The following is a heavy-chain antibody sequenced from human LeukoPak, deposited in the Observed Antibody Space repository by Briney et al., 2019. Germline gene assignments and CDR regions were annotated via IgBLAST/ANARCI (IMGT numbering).Heavy chain of an antibody. V-gene: IGHV4-59*08. CDR2: IYYSGST. CDR1: GGSISSYY. J-gene: IGHJ5*02. D-gene: IGHD4-17*01. CDR3: ARQGPTVVSARWFDP. Sequence: SSETLSLTCTVSGGSISSYYWSWIRQPPGKGLEWIGYIYYSGSTNYNPSLKSRVTISVDTSKNQSSLKLSSVTAADTAVYYCARQGPTVVSARWFDPWGQGTLVTVSS.